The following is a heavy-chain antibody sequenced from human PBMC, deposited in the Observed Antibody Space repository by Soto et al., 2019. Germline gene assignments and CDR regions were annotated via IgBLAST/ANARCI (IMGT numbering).Heavy chain of an antibody. D-gene: IGHD3-3*01. CDR3: ARAWHYDFWSSYYYGMDV. J-gene: IGHJ6*02. CDR1: GGSISSGGYS. Sequence: SETLSLTCAVSGGSISSGGYSWSWIRQPPGKGLEWIGYIYHSGSIYYNPSLKSRVTISVDRSKNQFSLKLSSVTAADTAVYYCARAWHYDFWSSYYYGMDVWGQGTTVTVSS. CDR2: IYHSGSI. V-gene: IGHV4-30-2*01.